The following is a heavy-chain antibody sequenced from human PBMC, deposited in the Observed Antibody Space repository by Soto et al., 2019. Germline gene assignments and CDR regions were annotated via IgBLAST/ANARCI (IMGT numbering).Heavy chain of an antibody. V-gene: IGHV4-59*08. D-gene: IGHD3-10*01. CDR2: IYYSGST. CDR1: GGSISSYY. CDR3: ASFYGSGSYTNENYYYYGMDV. Sequence: PSETLSLTCTVSGGSISSYYWSWIRQPPGKGLEWIGYIYYSGSTNYNPSLKSRVTISVDTSKNQFSLKLSSVTAADTAVYYCASFYGSGSYTNENYYYYGMDVWGQGTTVTVSS. J-gene: IGHJ6*02.